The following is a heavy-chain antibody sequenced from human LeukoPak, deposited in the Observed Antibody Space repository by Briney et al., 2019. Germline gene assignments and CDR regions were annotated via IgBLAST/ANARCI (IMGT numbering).Heavy chain of an antibody. CDR3: GRIGGWGGFDY. V-gene: IGHV1-69*04. CDR1: GGTFSSYA. D-gene: IGHD3-16*01. J-gene: IGHJ4*02. CDR2: IIPILGIA. Sequence: SVKVSCKASGGTFSSYAISWVRQAPGQGLEWMGRIIPILGIANYAQKFQGRVTITADKSTSTAYMELSSLRSEDTAVYYGGRIGGWGGFDYWGQGTLVTVSS.